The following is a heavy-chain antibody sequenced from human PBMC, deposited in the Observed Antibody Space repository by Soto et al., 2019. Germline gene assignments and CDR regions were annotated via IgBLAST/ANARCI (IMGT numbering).Heavy chain of an antibody. D-gene: IGHD5-12*01. V-gene: IGHV3-53*01. J-gene: IGHJ4*02. CDR3: ARARDAYNFLYEPT. Sequence: GGSLRLSCAAYGFTINNNYMSWVRQAPGKGLEWVSVIYGGGSTDYADSVKGRFTISRDNSKNTLYLQMNSLRAEDTATYYCARARDAYNFLYEPTWGQGTLVTVSS. CDR1: GFTINNNY. CDR2: IYGGGST.